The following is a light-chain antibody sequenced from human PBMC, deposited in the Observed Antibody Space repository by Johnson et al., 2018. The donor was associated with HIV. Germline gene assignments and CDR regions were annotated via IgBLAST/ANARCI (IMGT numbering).Light chain of an antibody. CDR2: DNN. J-gene: IGLJ1*01. V-gene: IGLV1-51*01. CDR3: GTWDSSLSAGF. CDR1: NSNIGYNC. Sequence: QSVLTQPPSVSAAPGQKVTISCSGSNSNIGYNCVSWYQQLPGTAPKLLIYDNNKRPSGIPDRFSGSKSGTSATLGITGLQTGDEADYYCGTWDSSLSAGFFGTGTKVTVL.